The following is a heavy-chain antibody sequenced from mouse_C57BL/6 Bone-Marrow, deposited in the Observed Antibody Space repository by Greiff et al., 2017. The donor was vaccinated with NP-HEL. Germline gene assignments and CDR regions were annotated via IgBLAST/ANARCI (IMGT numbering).Heavy chain of an antibody. CDR2: IDPENGDT. CDR3: TTGYDYFDY. CDR1: GFNIKDDY. D-gene: IGHD2-3*01. Sequence: EVQRVESGAELVRPGASVKLSCTASGFNIKDDYMHWVKQRPERGLAWIGWIDPENGDTEYASKFQGKATITADTSANTAYLQLSSLTSEDTAVYYCTTGYDYFDYWGQGTTLTVSS. J-gene: IGHJ2*01. V-gene: IGHV14-4*01.